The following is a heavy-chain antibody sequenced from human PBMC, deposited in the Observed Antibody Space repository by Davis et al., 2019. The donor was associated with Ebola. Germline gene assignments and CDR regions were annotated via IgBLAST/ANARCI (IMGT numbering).Heavy chain of an antibody. CDR2: INAGNGNT. Sequence: ASVKVSCKASGYTFTSYAMHWVRQAPGQRLEWMGWINAGNGNTKYSQKFQGRVTITRDTSASTAHMELSSLRSEDTAVYYCARAPSYSSSWYGYWGQGTLVTVSS. V-gene: IGHV1-3*01. D-gene: IGHD6-13*01. CDR1: GYTFTSYA. CDR3: ARAPSYSSSWYGY. J-gene: IGHJ4*02.